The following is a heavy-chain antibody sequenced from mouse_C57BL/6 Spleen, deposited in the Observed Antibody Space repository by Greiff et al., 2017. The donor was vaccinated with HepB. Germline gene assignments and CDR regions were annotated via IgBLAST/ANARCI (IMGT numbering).Heavy chain of an antibody. CDR2: INPNNGGT. Sequence: EVQLQQSGPELVKPGASVKISCKASGYTFTDYYMNWVKQSHGKSLEWIGDINPNNGGTSYNQKFKGKATLTVDKSSRTAYMELRSLTSEDSAVYYCAKTTVVATGYYYAMDYWSQGASVTVSS. D-gene: IGHD1-1*01. CDR3: AKTTVVATGYYYAMDY. J-gene: IGHJ4*01. V-gene: IGHV1-26*01. CDR1: GYTFTDYY.